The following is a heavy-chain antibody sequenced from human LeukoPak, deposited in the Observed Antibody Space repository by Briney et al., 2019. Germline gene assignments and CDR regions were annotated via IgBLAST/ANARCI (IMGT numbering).Heavy chain of an antibody. CDR1: RYIFTTYW. J-gene: IGHJ4*02. CDR2: IYPDDSDT. CDR3: ARERSSQGYFDF. V-gene: IGHV5-51*01. Sequence: GESLKISCKGSRYIFTTYWIGWVRQMPGKGLEWMGIIYPDDSDTRYSPSFQGQVTISADKSISTAYLQWSSLKASDTAMYYCARERSSQGYFDFWGQGTLVTVSS. D-gene: IGHD6-6*01.